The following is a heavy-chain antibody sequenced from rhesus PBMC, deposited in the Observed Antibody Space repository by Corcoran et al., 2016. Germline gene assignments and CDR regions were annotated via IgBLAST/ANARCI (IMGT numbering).Heavy chain of an antibody. J-gene: IGHJ4*01. D-gene: IGHD2-2*01. CDR1: GFSFSSYG. CDR2: ITYTGSTT. Sequence: EVQLVETGGGLVQPGGSLRLSCAASGFSFSSYGMSWVRQAPGKGREWGSTITYTGSTTYYADSVKGRFTITRDNSKNTRSLQMNSLRPEDTAVYYCASILDYWGQGVLVTVSS. CDR3: ASILDY. V-gene: IGHV3S5*01.